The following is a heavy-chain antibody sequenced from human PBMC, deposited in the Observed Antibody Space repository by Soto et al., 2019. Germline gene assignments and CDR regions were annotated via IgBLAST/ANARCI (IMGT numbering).Heavy chain of an antibody. J-gene: IGHJ6*02. D-gene: IGHD2-2*02. V-gene: IGHV1-2*02. CDR1: GYTFTGYY. CDR2: INPNSGGT. CDR3: VREKTTLGYCSSTSCYILGYYYYGMDV. Sequence: ASVKVSCKASGYTFTGYYVHWVRQAPGQGLEWMGWINPNSGGTNYAQKFQGRVTMTRDTSISTAYMELSRLRSDDTAVYYCVREKTTLGYCSSTSCYILGYYYYGMDVWGQGTTVTVSS.